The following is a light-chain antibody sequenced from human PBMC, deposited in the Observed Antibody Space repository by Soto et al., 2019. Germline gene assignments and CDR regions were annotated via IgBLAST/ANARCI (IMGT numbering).Light chain of an antibody. CDR3: QQYNSWPPWT. J-gene: IGKJ1*01. V-gene: IGKV3-15*01. CDR1: QSVSSY. Sequence: VLTQSPATLSLSPGERATLSCRASQSVSSYLAWYQQKPGQAPRLLIYGASTRATGVPARFGGSGSGTEFTLTISSLQSEDFAVYYCQQYNSWPPWTFGQGTKVDIK. CDR2: GAS.